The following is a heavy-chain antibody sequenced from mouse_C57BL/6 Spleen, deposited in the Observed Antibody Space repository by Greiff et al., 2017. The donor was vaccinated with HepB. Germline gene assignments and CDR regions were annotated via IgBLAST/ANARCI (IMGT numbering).Heavy chain of an antibody. CDR3: EIYYDYDAAGFAY. V-gene: IGHV1-74*01. CDR1: GYTFTSYW. CDR2: IHPSDSDT. Sequence: QVQLQQPGAELVKPGASVKVSCKASGYTFTSYWMHWVKQRPGQGLEWIGRIHPSDSDTNYNQKFKGKATLTVDKSSSTAYMQLSSLTSEDSAVYYCEIYYDYDAAGFAYWGQGTLVTVSA. J-gene: IGHJ3*01. D-gene: IGHD2-4*01.